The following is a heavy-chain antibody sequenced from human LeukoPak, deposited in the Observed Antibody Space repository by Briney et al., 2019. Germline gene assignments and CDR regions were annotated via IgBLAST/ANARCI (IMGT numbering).Heavy chain of an antibody. J-gene: IGHJ4*02. V-gene: IGHV3-53*01. CDR3: AKAPVTTCSGAYCYPFDY. Sequence: GGSLRLSCAASGFTVSSNYMSWVRQAPGKGLEWVSAISVSGNTYHADSVKGRFTISRDSSKNTLYLQMNRLRAEDAAVYYCAKAPVTTCSGAYCYPFDYWGQGTLVTVSS. CDR1: GFTVSSNY. CDR2: ISVSGNT. D-gene: IGHD2-21*01.